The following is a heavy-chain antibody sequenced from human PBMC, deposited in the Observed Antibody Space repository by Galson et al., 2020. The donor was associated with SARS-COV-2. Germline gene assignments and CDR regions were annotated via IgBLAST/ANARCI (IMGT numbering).Heavy chain of an antibody. D-gene: IGHD3-10*01. CDR1: GFTFSSYA. J-gene: IGHJ6*02. CDR2: ISGSGGST. Sequence: GESLKLSCAASGFTFSSYAMSWVRQAPGKGLEWVSAISGSGGSTYYADSVKGRFTISRDNSKNTLYLQMNSLRAEDTAVYYCAKDPIGDVLLWFGDVEASMDVWGQGTTVTVSS. CDR3: AKDPIGDVLLWFGDVEASMDV. V-gene: IGHV3-23*01.